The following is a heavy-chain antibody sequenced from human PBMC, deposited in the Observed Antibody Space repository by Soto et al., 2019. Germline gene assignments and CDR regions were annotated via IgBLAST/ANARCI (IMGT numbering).Heavy chain of an antibody. CDR1: GFNFDDYT. CDR3: AKEAGSGWSLYFDY. D-gene: IGHD6-19*01. V-gene: IGHV3-43*01. J-gene: IGHJ4*02. CDR2: IIWDGSRT. Sequence: GGSLRLSCAASGFNFDDYTMHWVRQAPGKGLEWVSLIIWDGSRTYYADSVKGRFTISRDNSKDSLYLQMNNLRTEDTAFYYCAKEAGSGWSLYFDYWGQGTLVTVSS.